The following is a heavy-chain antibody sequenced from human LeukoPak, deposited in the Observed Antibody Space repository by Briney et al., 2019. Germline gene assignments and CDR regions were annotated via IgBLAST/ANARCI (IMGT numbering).Heavy chain of an antibody. CDR2: ISSSSSYI. Sequence: PGGSLRLSCAASGFTFSSYCFNWVRQAPGKGLEWVSSISSSSSYIFYADSVKGRFTISRDNSKNSLYLQMNSLRAEDTAVYYCARVAFTVTNSAFDIWGQGTMVTVSS. CDR3: ARVAFTVTNSAFDI. J-gene: IGHJ3*02. D-gene: IGHD4-17*01. CDR1: GFTFSSYC. V-gene: IGHV3-21*01.